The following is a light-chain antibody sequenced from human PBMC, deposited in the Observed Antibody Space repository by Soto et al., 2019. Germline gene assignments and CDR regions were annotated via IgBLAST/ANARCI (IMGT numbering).Light chain of an antibody. CDR3: QQHGDSPIT. Sequence: ETVLTQSPVTQXLSTAETAALSCXXSQSVSRNNLVWYQQRPGQPPRLLIYGASSRATGIPDRFSGSGSGTDFSLTISRLEPEDFAVYYCQQHGDSPITFGQGTRLEIK. CDR1: QSVSRNN. V-gene: IGKV3-20*01. J-gene: IGKJ5*01. CDR2: GAS.